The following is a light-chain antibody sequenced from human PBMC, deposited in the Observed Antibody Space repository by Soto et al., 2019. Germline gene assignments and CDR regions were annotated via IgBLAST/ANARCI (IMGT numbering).Light chain of an antibody. V-gene: IGKV3-11*01. CDR2: DAS. CDR1: QSVSSY. CDR3: QPRSNWPQIP. J-gene: IGKJ5*01. Sequence: VVTQSTETLSLSQGERATLSCRASQSVSSYLAWYQQKPGQAPRLLIYDASNRATGIPARFSGSGSGTDFTLTINILEPDDFALYYCQPRSNWPQIPSCQGARLEIK.